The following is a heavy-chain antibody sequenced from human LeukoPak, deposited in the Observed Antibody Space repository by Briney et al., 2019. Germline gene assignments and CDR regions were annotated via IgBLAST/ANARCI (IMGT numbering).Heavy chain of an antibody. D-gene: IGHD5-18*01. CDR1: GGSFSGYY. CDR3: AKERDTAMVTIDY. V-gene: IGHV4-34*01. CDR2: INHSGST. Sequence: SETLSLTCAVYGGSFSGYYWNWIRQPPGKGLEWIGEINHSGSTSYSPSLKSRVTISVDTSKNQFSLKLSSVTAADTAVYYCAKERDTAMVTIDYWGQGTLVTVSS. J-gene: IGHJ4*02.